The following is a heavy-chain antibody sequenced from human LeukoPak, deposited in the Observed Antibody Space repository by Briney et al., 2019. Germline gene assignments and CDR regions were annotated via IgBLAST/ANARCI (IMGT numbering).Heavy chain of an antibody. CDR3: ASGGGYVGYGQDF. V-gene: IGHV3-64*01. CDR1: GFTFSSYA. Sequence: GGSLRLSCAASGFTFSSYAMHWVRQAPGKGLEYVSAITSNGDSTYYANSVKGRFTISRDNSKNTLYLQMGSLRAEDMAVHYCASGGGYVGYGQDFWGQGTLVTVSS. J-gene: IGHJ4*02. CDR2: ITSNGDST. D-gene: IGHD5-12*01.